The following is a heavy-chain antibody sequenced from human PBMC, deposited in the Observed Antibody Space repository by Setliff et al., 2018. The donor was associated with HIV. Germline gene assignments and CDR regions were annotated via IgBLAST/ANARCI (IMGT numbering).Heavy chain of an antibody. V-gene: IGHV1-69*10. Sequence: GASVKVSCKASGGTFSNYAFSWVRQAPGQGLEWMGGLIPIVDITKSTQKFRDRVTFTADESTKTAQMELSGLTFEDTAVYYCARVGSYWTQFDYWGQGTLVTVSS. CDR3: ARVGSYWTQFDY. CDR1: GGTFSNYA. CDR2: LIPIVDIT. J-gene: IGHJ4*01. D-gene: IGHD2-15*01.